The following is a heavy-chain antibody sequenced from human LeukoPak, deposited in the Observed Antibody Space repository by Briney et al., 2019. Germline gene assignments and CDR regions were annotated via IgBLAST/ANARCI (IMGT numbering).Heavy chain of an antibody. CDR2: INPNSGGT. Sequence: GASVKVSCKASGYTFTGYYMHWVRQAPGQGLEWMGWINPNSGGTNYAQKFQGRVTMTRDTSISTAYMELSRLRSDDTAVYYCARDKIGYCSSTSCYASYYYYYMDVWGKGTTVTVSS. CDR1: GYTFTGYY. V-gene: IGHV1-2*02. J-gene: IGHJ6*03. CDR3: ARDKIGYCSSTSCYASYYYYYMDV. D-gene: IGHD2-2*03.